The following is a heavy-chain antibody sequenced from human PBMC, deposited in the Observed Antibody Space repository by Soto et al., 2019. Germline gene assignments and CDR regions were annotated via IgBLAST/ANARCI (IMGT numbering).Heavy chain of an antibody. CDR3: ARVGLYGGNFGHFDY. V-gene: IGHV3-33*01. J-gene: IGHJ4*02. CDR2: IWYDGSNK. D-gene: IGHD4-17*01. CDR1: GFTFSSYG. Sequence: GGSLRLSCAASGFTFSSYGMHWVRQAPGKGLEWVAVIWYDGSNKYYADSVKGRFTISRDNSKNTLYLQMNSLRAEDTAVYYCARVGLYGGNFGHFDYWGQGTLVTVSS.